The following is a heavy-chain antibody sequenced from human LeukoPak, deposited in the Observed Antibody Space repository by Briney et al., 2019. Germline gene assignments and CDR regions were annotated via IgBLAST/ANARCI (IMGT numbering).Heavy chain of an antibody. CDR2: IYTSGST. CDR3: ARDPGRVDY. Sequence: SETLSLTCTVSGGSISSGSYYWSWIRQPAGKGLEWIGRIYTSGSTNYNPSLKSRVTISVDTSKNHLSLKLSSVTAADTAVYYCARDPGRVDYWGQGTLVTVSS. J-gene: IGHJ4*02. D-gene: IGHD3-10*01. V-gene: IGHV4-61*02. CDR1: GGSISSGSYY.